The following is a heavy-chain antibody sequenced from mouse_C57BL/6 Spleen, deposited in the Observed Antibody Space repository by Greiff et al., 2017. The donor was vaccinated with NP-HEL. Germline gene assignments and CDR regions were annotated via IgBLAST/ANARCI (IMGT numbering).Heavy chain of an antibody. V-gene: IGHV1-80*01. D-gene: IGHD1-1*01. Sequence: QVQLQQSGAELVKPGASVKISCKASGYAFSSYWMNWVKQRPGKGLEWIGQIYPGDGDTNYNGKFKGKATLTADKSSSTAYMQLSSLTSEDSAVYFCARCYGSSRYFDYWGQGTTLTVSS. CDR2: IYPGDGDT. J-gene: IGHJ2*01. CDR3: ARCYGSSRYFDY. CDR1: GYAFSSYW.